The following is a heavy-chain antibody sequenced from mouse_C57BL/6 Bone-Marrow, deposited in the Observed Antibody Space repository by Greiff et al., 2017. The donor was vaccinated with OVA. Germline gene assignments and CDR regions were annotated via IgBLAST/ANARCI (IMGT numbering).Heavy chain of an antibody. CDR3: ARNEGHLDD. Sequence: VQLQESVAELVKPGASVKFSCTASGFAFSNSCMNWVKQRPGQGLEWIGTIYPGDGNTNYTGKFQGKATLTADKSSSTAYLQLSSLTSEDTAVYFCARNEGHLDDWGKGTTLTVSS. CDR1: GFAFSNSC. V-gene: IGHV1-80*01. J-gene: IGHJ2*01. D-gene: IGHD3-3*01. CDR2: IYPGDGNT.